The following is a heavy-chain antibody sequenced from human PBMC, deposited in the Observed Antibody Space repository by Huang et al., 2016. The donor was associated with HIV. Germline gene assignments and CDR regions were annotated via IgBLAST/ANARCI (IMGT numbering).Heavy chain of an antibody. D-gene: IGHD3-22*01. CDR2: ISDSGRN. J-gene: IGHJ3*02. Sequence: QVQLQQWGAELLKPSETLSLTCAVSGGSFSGHYWTWIRQPPGRGLEWIGEISDSGRNTDNPSLKSRVTIAGDTSQSQFSLKLNSVTAADTAIYYCARMFKYDSGGYWGNDAFDIWGQGTMVTVSS. V-gene: IGHV4-34*02. CDR3: ARMFKYDSGGYWGNDAFDI. CDR1: GGSFSGHY.